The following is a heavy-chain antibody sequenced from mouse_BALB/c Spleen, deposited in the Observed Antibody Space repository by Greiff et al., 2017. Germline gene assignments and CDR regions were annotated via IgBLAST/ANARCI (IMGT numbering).Heavy chain of an antibody. CDR3: TRDGNYEGAWFAY. CDR1: GYTFTSYY. D-gene: IGHD2-1*01. J-gene: IGHJ3*01. V-gene: IGHV1S81*02. Sequence: VQLQQSGAELVKPGASVKLSCKASGYTFTSYYMYWVKQRPGQGLEWIGGINPSNGGTNFNEKFKSKATLTVDKSSSTAYMQLSSLTSEDSAVYYCTRDGNYEGAWFAYWGQGTLVTVSA. CDR2: INPSNGGT.